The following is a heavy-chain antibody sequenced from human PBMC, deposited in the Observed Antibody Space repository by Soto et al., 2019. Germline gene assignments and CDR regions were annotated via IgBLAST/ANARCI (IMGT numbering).Heavy chain of an antibody. D-gene: IGHD3-10*01. CDR2: IWYDGSNK. CDR1: GFTFSSYG. V-gene: IGHV3-33*01. Sequence: QVQLVESGGGVVQPGRSLRLSCAASGFTFSSYGMHWVRQAPGKGLEWVAVIWYDGSNKYYADSVKGRFTISSDNSKNTLYLQTNSLRAEDTAVYSCARDRGRVGRGVITPQPSNWFDPWGQGTLVTVSS. J-gene: IGHJ5*02. CDR3: ARDRGRVGRGVITPQPSNWFDP.